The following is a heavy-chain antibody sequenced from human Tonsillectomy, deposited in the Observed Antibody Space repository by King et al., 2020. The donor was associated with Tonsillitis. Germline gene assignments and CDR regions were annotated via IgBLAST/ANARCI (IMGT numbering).Heavy chain of an antibody. CDR2: INQDGSET. CDR1: KFIFSSYW. D-gene: IGHD3-10*01. Sequence: QLVQSGGGLVQPGGSLRLSCTASKFIFSSYWMSWVRQASGKGLEWVANINQDGSETYYVDSVKGRFFISRDNAKDSLYLLVNSLRDEDTAIYYCARHSSGLDYWGLGTLVTVSS. V-gene: IGHV3-7*01. J-gene: IGHJ4*02. CDR3: ARHSSGLDY.